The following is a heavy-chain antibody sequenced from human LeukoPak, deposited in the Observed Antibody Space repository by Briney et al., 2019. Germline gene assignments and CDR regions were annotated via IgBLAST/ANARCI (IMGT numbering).Heavy chain of an antibody. D-gene: IGHD6-13*01. J-gene: IGHJ5*02. Sequence: PSETLSLTCAVYGGSFSGYYWSWIRQPPGKGLEWIGEINHSGSTNTNPSLKNRVTTSVDTSKNQFSLKLSSVTAADTAVYYCSTIAAAGTEEYNWFDPWGQGTLVTVSS. CDR3: STIAAAGTEEYNWFDP. CDR1: GGSFSGYY. CDR2: INHSGST. V-gene: IGHV4-34*01.